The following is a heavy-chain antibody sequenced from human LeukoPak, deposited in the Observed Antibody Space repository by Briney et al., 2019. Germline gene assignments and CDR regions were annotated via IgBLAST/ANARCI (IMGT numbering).Heavy chain of an antibody. Sequence: KPSETLSLTCAVYGGSFSGYYWSWIRQPPGKGLEWIGEINHSGSTNYNPSLKSRVTISVDTSKNQFSLKLSSVTAADTAVYYCARGGVLDPWGQGTLVTVSS. CDR2: INHSGST. V-gene: IGHV4-34*01. J-gene: IGHJ5*02. CDR1: GGSFSGYY. CDR3: ARGGVLDP.